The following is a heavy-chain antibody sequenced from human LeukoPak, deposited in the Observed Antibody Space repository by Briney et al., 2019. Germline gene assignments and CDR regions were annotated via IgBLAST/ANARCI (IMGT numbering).Heavy chain of an antibody. CDR2: IIPIFGTA. J-gene: IGHJ4*02. V-gene: IGHV1-69*13. D-gene: IGHD3-3*01. Sequence: ASVKVSCKASGGTFSSYAISWVRQAPGQGLDWLRGIIPIFGTANYPQKFQGRVTSTADESTSTAYMELSSLRSEDTAVYYCARNDFWSGYQFEYWGQGTLVTVSS. CDR1: GGTFSSYA. CDR3: ARNDFWSGYQFEY.